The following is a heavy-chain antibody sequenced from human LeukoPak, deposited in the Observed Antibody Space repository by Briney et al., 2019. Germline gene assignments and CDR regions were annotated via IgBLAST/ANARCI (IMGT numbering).Heavy chain of an antibody. V-gene: IGHV3-33*01. CDR3: ARDWEYGMDV. D-gene: IGHD1-26*01. CDR1: GFTFSGYG. J-gene: IGHJ6*02. CDR2: IWFDGKNE. Sequence: GGSLRLSCAASGFTFSGYGMHWVRLAPGKGLEWVADIWFDGKNEHFAASVKGRFTISRDNAKNSLYLQMNSLRAEDTAVYYCARDWEYGMDVWGQGTTVTVSS.